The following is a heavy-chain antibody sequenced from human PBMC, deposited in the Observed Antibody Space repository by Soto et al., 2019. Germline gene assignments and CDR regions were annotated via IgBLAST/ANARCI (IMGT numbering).Heavy chain of an antibody. V-gene: IGHV3-23*01. D-gene: IGHD3-9*01. J-gene: IGHJ4*02. CDR2: ISGSGGST. Sequence: GGSLRLSCAASGFTFSSYSMSWVRQAPGKGLEWVSAISGSGGSTYYADSVKGRFTVSRDNAKNSVFLLLNSLRAEDTAVYYCARDKDWAFDYWGQGTPVTVSS. CDR1: GFTFSSYS. CDR3: ARDKDWAFDY.